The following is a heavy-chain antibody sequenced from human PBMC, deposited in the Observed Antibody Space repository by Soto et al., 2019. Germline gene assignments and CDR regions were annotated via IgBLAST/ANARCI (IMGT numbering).Heavy chain of an antibody. CDR2: IYWNDDK. CDR3: AHTWGLLFAY. Sequence: QITLKESGPTLVEPTQTLTLTCTYSGFSLRTTGVGVGWIRQPPGKALEWLGIIYWNDDKRYSPSLKNRFTLTSDISKRQVVLTMTNMDPVDTATYYCAHTWGLLFAYWGQGTLVSVSS. D-gene: IGHD3-16*01. CDR1: GFSLRTTGVG. J-gene: IGHJ4*02. V-gene: IGHV2-5*01.